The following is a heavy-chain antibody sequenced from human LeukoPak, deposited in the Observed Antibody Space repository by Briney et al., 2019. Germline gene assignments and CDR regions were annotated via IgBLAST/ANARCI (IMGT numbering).Heavy chain of an antibody. D-gene: IGHD1-26*01. CDR1: GYTFTSYG. CDR2: ISAYNGNT. CDR3: ARVGSGRRELLFDY. V-gene: IGHV1-18*01. J-gene: IGHJ4*02. Sequence: ASVKVSCKASGYTFTSYGISWVRQAPGQGLEWIGWISAYNGNTNYEQKLQGRVTMTTDTSTSTAYMELRSLRSDDTAVYYCARVGSGRRELLFDYWGQGTLVTVSS.